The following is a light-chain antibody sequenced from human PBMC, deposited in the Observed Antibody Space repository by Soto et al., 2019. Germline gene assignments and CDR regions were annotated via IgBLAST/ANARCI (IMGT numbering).Light chain of an antibody. CDR3: ATYDIWPRWT. Sequence: IVMTQSPATLSVAPGERATLSCRASQSVSSNLAWYQQKPGQAPRLLIYGASTRATGIPARFSGSGSGTEFTLTISSLQSEDFSVYDSATYDIWPRWTFGARTKVDIK. V-gene: IGKV3-15*01. CDR1: QSVSSN. CDR2: GAS. J-gene: IGKJ1*01.